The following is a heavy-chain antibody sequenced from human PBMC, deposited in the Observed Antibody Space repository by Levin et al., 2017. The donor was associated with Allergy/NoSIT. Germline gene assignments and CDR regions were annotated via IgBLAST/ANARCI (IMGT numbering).Heavy chain of an antibody. CDR3: ARGGISSGYYGEQKRQDAFDI. Sequence: GGSLRLSCAASGFTFSSYGMHWVRQAPGKGLEWVAVIWYDGSNKYYADSVKGRFTISRDNSKNTLYLQMNSLRAEETAVYYCARGGISSGYYGEQKRQDAFDIWGQGTMVTVSS. CDR2: IWYDGSNK. J-gene: IGHJ3*02. D-gene: IGHD3-22*01. V-gene: IGHV3-33*01. CDR1: GFTFSSYG.